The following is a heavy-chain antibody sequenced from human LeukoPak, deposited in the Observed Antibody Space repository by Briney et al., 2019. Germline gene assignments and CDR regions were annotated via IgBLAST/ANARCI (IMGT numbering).Heavy chain of an antibody. Sequence: PPETLSLTCTVAGGSISSYYWSWIRQPAGKGLEWIGRVYISGTTNYNPSLKSRITMSLDTSKNQLSLKLSSVTAADTAVYYCARDEAGSGYIDYWGQGTLVTVSS. J-gene: IGHJ4*02. D-gene: IGHD3-22*01. CDR3: ARDEAGSGYIDY. CDR1: GGSISSYY. CDR2: VYISGTT. V-gene: IGHV4-4*07.